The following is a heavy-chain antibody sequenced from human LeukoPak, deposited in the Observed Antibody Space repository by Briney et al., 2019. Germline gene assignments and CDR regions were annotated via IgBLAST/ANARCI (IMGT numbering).Heavy chain of an antibody. CDR2: IRQDGSDK. D-gene: IGHD2-15*01. CDR3: ARHSRGSPIDD. CDR1: GFTFNSYW. V-gene: IGHV3-7*01. J-gene: IGHJ4*02. Sequence: GGSLRLSCAASGFTFNSYWMSWVRQAPEKGPEWLANIRQDGSDKQYVDSVKGRFTITRDNAKNSLYLQMNSLSAEDTAVYYCARHSRGSPIDDWGQGTLVTVSS.